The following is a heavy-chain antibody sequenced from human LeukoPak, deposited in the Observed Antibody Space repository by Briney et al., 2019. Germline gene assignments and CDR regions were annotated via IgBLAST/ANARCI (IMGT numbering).Heavy chain of an antibody. CDR2: VNANTGGV. J-gene: IGHJ4*02. D-gene: IGHD3-10*01. CDR1: GYTFSGYS. CDR3: ARDLLWFGEFDY. Sequence: ASVKVSCKASGYTFSGYSIHWVRQAPGQGLEWMGWVNANTGGVHYAQNFKGRVTMTRDTSISTAYMELSRLRSDDTAVYYCARDLLWFGEFDYWGQGTLVTVSS. V-gene: IGHV1-2*02.